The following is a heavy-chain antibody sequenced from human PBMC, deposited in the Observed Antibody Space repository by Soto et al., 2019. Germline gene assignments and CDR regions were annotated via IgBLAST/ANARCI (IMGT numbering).Heavy chain of an antibody. J-gene: IGHJ6*02. CDR1: GFTFSSYS. CDR3: ARDFFQESIHTAYGMDV. CDR2: ISSSSSYI. V-gene: IGHV3-21*01. D-gene: IGHD3-10*01. Sequence: LRLSCAASGFTFSSYSMNWVRQAPGKGLEWVSSISSSSSYIYYADSVKGRFTISRDNAKNSLYPQMNSLRAEDTAVYYCARDFFQESIHTAYGMDVWGQGTTVTVSS.